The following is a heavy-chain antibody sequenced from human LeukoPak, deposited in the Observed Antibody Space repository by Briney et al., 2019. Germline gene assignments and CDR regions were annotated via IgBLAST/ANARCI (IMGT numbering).Heavy chain of an antibody. CDR1: GFTFSSYW. J-gene: IGHJ4*02. Sequence: PGGSLRLSCAASGFTFSSYWMHWVRQAPGKGLVWVSRINSDGSSTSYADSVKGRFTISRDNAKNTLYLQMNSLRAEDTAVYYCARGGYLTIFGVVNYYFDYWGQGTLVTVSS. V-gene: IGHV3-74*01. CDR2: INSDGSST. CDR3: ARGGYLTIFGVVNYYFDY. D-gene: IGHD3-3*01.